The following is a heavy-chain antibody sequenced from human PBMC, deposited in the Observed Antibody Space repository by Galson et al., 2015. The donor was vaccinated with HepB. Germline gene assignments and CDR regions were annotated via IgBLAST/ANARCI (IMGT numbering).Heavy chain of an antibody. D-gene: IGHD2-15*01. CDR3: ARGALVAVVGGTQINWFGP. Sequence: SVKVSCKASGYSFSTYSITWVRQAPGQGLEWMGWISPYNRDTDYAQKFQGRFSMTTDKPTTTAFMELRSLRADDTAIYYCARGALVAVVGGTQINWFGPWGQGTLVTVSS. V-gene: IGHV1-18*01. CDR2: ISPYNRDT. J-gene: IGHJ5*02. CDR1: GYSFSTYS.